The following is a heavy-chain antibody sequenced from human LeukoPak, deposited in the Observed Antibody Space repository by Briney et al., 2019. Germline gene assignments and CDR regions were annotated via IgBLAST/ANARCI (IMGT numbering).Heavy chain of an antibody. CDR3: VRSGLFYNFDY. CDR2: INSDGSST. D-gene: IGHD3-10*01. J-gene: IGHJ4*02. CDR1: GFTLSTFW. V-gene: IGHV3-74*01. Sequence: VGSLRLSCAASGFTLSTFWMYWVRQAPGKGLVWVSQINSDGSSTNYADSVKGRFTISRDNAKNTLYLQMNSLRAEDTAVYYCVRSGLFYNFDYWGQGTLVTVSS.